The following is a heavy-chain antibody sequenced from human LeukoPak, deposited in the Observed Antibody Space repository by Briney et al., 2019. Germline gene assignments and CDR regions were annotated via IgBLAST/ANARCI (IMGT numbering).Heavy chain of an antibody. J-gene: IGHJ5*02. D-gene: IGHD3-10*02. Sequence: SETLSLTCTVSGGSISSYYWSWIRQPPGKGLEWIGSIYHSGSTYYNPSLKSRVTISVDTSKNQFSLKLTSVTAADTAVYYCAREGWVFSDNWFDPWGQGTLVTVSS. CDR2: IYHSGST. V-gene: IGHV4-38-2*02. CDR3: AREGWVFSDNWFDP. CDR1: GGSISSYY.